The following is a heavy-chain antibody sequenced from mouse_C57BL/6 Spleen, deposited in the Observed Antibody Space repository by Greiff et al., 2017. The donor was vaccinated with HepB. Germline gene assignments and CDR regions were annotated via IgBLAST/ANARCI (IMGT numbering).Heavy chain of an antibody. D-gene: IGHD2-12*01. J-gene: IGHJ2*01. CDR1: GYTFTSYW. CDR2: IDPSDSYT. Sequence: QVQLQQPGAELVMPGASVKLSCKASGYTFTSYWMHWVKQRPGQGLEWIGEIDPSDSYTNYNQKFKGKSTLTVDKSSSTAYMQLSSLTSEDSAAYYCARLRRGGGFDYWAKAPLSQSPQ. CDR3: ARLRRGGGFDY. V-gene: IGHV1-69*01.